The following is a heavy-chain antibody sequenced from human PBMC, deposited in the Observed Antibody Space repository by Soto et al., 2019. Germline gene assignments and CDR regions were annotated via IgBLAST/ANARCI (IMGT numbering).Heavy chain of an antibody. Sequence: EVQLVESGGGLVQPGGSLRLSCAASGFTFSTYWMHWVRQAPGKGLVWVSRINSDGSSTSYADSVKGRFTISRDNAKNTLYLQMNSLSAEDTAVYYCAREGELGYCSGGSCYAIDYWGQGTLVTVSS. CDR1: GFTFSTYW. CDR3: AREGELGYCSGGSCYAIDY. V-gene: IGHV3-74*01. CDR2: INSDGSST. D-gene: IGHD2-15*01. J-gene: IGHJ4*02.